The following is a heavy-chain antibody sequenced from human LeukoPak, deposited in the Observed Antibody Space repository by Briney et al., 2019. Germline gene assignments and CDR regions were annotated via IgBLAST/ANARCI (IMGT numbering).Heavy chain of an antibody. D-gene: IGHD2-21*02. V-gene: IGHV4-31*03. CDR1: GGSISSGGYY. J-gene: IGHJ5*02. Sequence: PSETLSLTCTVSGGSISSGGYYWSWIRQHPGKGLEWIGYIYYSGSTYYNPSLKSRVTISVDTSKNQFSLKLSSVTAADTAVYYCARGIVVVTAIPAGYWFDPWGQGTLVTVSS. CDR2: IYYSGST. CDR3: ARGIVVVTAIPAGYWFDP.